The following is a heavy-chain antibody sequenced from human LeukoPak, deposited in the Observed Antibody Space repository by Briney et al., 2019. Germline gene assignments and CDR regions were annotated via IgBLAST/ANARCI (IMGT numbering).Heavy chain of an antibody. CDR2: IWSDGSNE. V-gene: IGHV3-33*01. CDR3: ARRWCPRVTCLSPLDY. CDR1: GFTFSSYD. J-gene: IGHJ4*02. D-gene: IGHD2-8*01. Sequence: QTGGSLRLSCAVSGFTFSSYDMHWVRQAPGKGLEWVAVIWSDGSNEHSADSVKGRFTISRDNSKNTLYLQMNSLRAEDTAVYYCARRWCPRVTCLSPLDYWGQGTLVTVSS.